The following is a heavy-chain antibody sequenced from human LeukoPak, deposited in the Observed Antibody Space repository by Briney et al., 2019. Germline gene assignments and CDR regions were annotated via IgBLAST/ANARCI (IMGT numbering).Heavy chain of an antibody. D-gene: IGHD1-20*01. J-gene: IGHJ3*02. V-gene: IGHV3-23*01. CDR2: ISGSGVNT. CDR1: GFTFSSNA. CDR3: ARPLTGNDAFDI. Sequence: GGSLRLSCAASGFTFSSNAMSWVRQAPGKGLEWVSAISGSGVNTYYADSVKGRFTISRDNSKNTLYLQMNSLRAADTAIYYCARPLTGNDAFDIWGHGTIVTVSS.